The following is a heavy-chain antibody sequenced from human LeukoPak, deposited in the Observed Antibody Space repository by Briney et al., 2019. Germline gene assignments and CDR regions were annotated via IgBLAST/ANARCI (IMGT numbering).Heavy chain of an antibody. CDR1: GGSISSSSYY. V-gene: IGHV4-39*07. CDR2: IYYSGST. D-gene: IGHD3-22*01. Sequence: SETLSLTCTVSGGSISSSSYYWGWIRQPPGKGLDWIGSIYYSGSTNYNPSLKSRVTISVDTSKNQFSLKLSSVTAADTAVYYCTRGSIAYYYMDVWGKGTTVTISS. CDR3: TRGSIAYYYMDV. J-gene: IGHJ6*03.